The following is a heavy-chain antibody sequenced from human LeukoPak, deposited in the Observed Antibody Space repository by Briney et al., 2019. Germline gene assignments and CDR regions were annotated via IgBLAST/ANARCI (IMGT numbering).Heavy chain of an antibody. CDR1: GFTFRDYD. V-gene: IGHV3-13*01. D-gene: IGHD5/OR15-5a*01. Sequence: GGSLRLSCAASGFTFRDYDMHWVRQTPGRGLEWVSAIGIGDDTHYPDSVKGRFTISRENAKNSLHLQMSSLRDGDTAMYYCVRGGIRVSGIDAFDIWGHGTMVTVSS. CDR3: VRGGIRVSGIDAFDI. CDR2: IGIGDDT. J-gene: IGHJ3*02.